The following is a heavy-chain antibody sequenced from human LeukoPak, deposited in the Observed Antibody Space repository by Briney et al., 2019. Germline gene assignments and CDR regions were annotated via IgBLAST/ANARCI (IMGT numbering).Heavy chain of an antibody. CDR2: INHSGST. CDR1: GGSFSGYY. Sequence: SETLSLTCAVYGGSFSGYYWSWIRQPPGKGLEWIGEINHSGSTNYNPSLKSRVTISVDTSKIQFSLKMTSVTAADTAVYYCATNPGGYCSSTNCYVEAPWGQGTLVTVSS. J-gene: IGHJ5*02. V-gene: IGHV4-34*01. CDR3: ATNPGGYCSSTNCYVEAP. D-gene: IGHD2-2*01.